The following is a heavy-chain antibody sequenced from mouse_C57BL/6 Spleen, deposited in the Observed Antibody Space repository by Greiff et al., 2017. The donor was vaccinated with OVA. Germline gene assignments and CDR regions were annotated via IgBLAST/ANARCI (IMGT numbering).Heavy chain of an antibody. V-gene: IGHV1-50*01. J-gene: IGHJ4*01. CDR3: ARGGTDAMDY. Sequence: QVQLQQPGAELVKPGASVKLSCKASGYTFTSYWMQWVKQRPGQGLEWIGEIDPSDSYTNYNQKFKGKATLTVDTSSSTAYLQLRSLTSEDSAVYYCARGGTDAMDYWGQGTSGTVSS. CDR1: GYTFTSYW. D-gene: IGHD2-14*01. CDR2: IDPSDSYT.